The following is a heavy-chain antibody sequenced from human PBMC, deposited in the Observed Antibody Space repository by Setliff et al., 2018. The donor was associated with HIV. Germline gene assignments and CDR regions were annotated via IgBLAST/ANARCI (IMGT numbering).Heavy chain of an antibody. D-gene: IGHD2-21*02. CDR3: ARHDCGGNCDINWFDP. Sequence: SETLSLTCAVSGYSISSNFLWGWVRQPPGQGLEWIGSIHHAGSTYYNPSLKSRVRISLDTSKNQFSLRLSSVTAADTAVYYCARHDCGGNCDINWFDPWGQGTLVTVSS. J-gene: IGHJ5*02. CDR2: IHHAGST. V-gene: IGHV4-38-2*01. CDR1: GYSISSNFL.